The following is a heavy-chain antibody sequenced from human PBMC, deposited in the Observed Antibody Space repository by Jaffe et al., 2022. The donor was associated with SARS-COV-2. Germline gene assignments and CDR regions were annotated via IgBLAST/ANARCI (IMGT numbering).Heavy chain of an antibody. Sequence: EVQLWESGGGLVQPGGSLRLSCAASGFTYSSYAMSWVRQAPGKGLEWVSIISGSGDNTDYADSVKGRFTISRDNSKNTLYLKMNSLRGEDTAVYYCGKLRSEVVVAATNHWGQGTLVTVSS. CDR2: ISGSGDNT. CDR3: GKLRSEVVVAATNH. D-gene: IGHD2-15*01. J-gene: IGHJ5*02. V-gene: IGHV3-23*01. CDR1: GFTYSSYA.